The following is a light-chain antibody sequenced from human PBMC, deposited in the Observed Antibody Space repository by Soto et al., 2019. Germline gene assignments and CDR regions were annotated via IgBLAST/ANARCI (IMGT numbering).Light chain of an antibody. CDR2: AAS. V-gene: IGKV1-27*01. Sequence: EIRLTQSPSSLSASVGDRVTIACRASHAINNFLAWFQQKPGKVPELLMYAASSLKSGVPSRFSGSGSRTDFTLTIDGLQPEDFATYFCQNYNSVPYTFGPGTKLEIK. CDR1: HAINNF. J-gene: IGKJ2*01. CDR3: QNYNSVPYT.